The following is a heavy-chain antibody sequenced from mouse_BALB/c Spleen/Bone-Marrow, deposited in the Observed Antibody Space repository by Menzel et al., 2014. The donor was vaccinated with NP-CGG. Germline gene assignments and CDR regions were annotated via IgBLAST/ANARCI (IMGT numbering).Heavy chain of an antibody. J-gene: IGHJ3*01. Sequence: EVKVVESGGGLVKPGGSLKLSCAASGFTFSSYAMSWVRQTPEKRLEWVASINNGGSTYYPDSVKGRFTISRDNARSILFLQMSSLRSEDTAMYYCARERDYDWFAYWGQGTLVTVSA. V-gene: IGHV5-6-5*01. D-gene: IGHD2-4*01. CDR2: INNGGST. CDR1: GFTFSSYA. CDR3: ARERDYDWFAY.